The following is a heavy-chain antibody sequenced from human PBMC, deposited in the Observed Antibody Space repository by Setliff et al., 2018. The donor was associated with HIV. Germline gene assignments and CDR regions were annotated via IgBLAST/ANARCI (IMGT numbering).Heavy chain of an antibody. CDR1: GFIFSNYA. CDR3: VKDSQHWDSRGTFDY. CDR2: ISGDGANT. Sequence: GGSLRLSCSASGFIFSNYAIHWVRQAPGKGLEYVSGISGDGANTYYAASVKDRFTISRDNSKNTLFLQLTNVRAEDTAVYHCVKDSQHWDSRGTFDYWGRGILVTVSS. V-gene: IGHV3-64*03. D-gene: IGHD1-7*01. J-gene: IGHJ4*02.